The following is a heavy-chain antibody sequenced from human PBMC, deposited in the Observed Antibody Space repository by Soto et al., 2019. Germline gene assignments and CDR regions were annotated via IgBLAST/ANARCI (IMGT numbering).Heavy chain of an antibody. D-gene: IGHD3-3*01. CDR2: FDPEDGET. V-gene: IGHV1-24*01. Sequence: GASVKVSCKVSGYTLTELSMHWVRQAPGKGLEWMGGFDPEDGETIYAQKFQGRVTMTEDTSTDTAYMELSSLRSEGTAVYYCATGFGVVTYYFDYWGQGTLVTVPQ. CDR3: ATGFGVVTYYFDY. CDR1: GYTLTELS. J-gene: IGHJ4*02.